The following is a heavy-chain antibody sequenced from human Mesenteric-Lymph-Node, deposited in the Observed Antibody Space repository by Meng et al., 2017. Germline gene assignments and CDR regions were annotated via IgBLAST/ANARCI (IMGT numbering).Heavy chain of an antibody. CDR2: ISWDGGST. D-gene: IGHD6-13*01. Sequence: GESLKISCAASGFTFDDYTMHWVRQAPGKGLEWVSLISWDGGSTYYADSVKGRFTISRDNSKNSLYLQMNSLRTEDTALYYCAKDGAAAGTPGGLIDHWGQGTLVTVSS. CDR3: AKDGAAAGTPGGLIDH. CDR1: GFTFDDYT. J-gene: IGHJ4*02. V-gene: IGHV3-43*01.